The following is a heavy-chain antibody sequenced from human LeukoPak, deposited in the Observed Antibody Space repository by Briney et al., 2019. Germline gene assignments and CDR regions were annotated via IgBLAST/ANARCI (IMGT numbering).Heavy chain of an antibody. CDR1: GFTFDDYG. CDR2: ISGSGGST. J-gene: IGHJ6*03. CDR3: AADIVVVPAAFHMDV. Sequence: GGSLRLSCAASGFTFDDYGMSWVRQAPGKGLEWVSAISGSGGSTYYADSVKGRFTISRDNSKNTLYLQMNSLRAEDTAVYYCAADIVVVPAAFHMDVWGKGTTVTVSS. V-gene: IGHV3-23*01. D-gene: IGHD2-2*01.